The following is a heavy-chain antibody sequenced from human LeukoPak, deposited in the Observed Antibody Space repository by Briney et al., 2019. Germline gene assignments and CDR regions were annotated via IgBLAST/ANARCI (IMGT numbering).Heavy chain of an antibody. CDR1: GFTFSSYW. CDR2: TKQDGSEK. CDR3: VRDTGSYTYNWFDP. Sequence: GGSLSLSCAASGFTFSSYWMSWVRQAPGKGLEWVANTKQDGSEKYYVDSVKGRFTISRDNAKNSLYLQMNSLRAEDTAVYYCVRDTGSYTYNWFDPWGQGTLVTVSS. J-gene: IGHJ5*02. D-gene: IGHD3-10*01. V-gene: IGHV3-7*01.